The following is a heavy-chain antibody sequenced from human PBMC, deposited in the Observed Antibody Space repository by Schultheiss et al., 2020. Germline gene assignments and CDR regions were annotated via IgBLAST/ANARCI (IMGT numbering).Heavy chain of an antibody. CDR3: ARHPRFEGRAYYYDSSGIFDY. Sequence: SQTLSLTCAVYGGSFSGYYWSWIRQPPGKGLEWIGEINHSGSTNYNPSLKSRVTISVDTSKNQFSLKLSSVTAADTAVYYCARHPRFEGRAYYYDSSGIFDYWGQGTLVTVSS. J-gene: IGHJ4*02. CDR1: GGSFSGYY. V-gene: IGHV4-34*01. CDR2: INHSGST. D-gene: IGHD3-22*01.